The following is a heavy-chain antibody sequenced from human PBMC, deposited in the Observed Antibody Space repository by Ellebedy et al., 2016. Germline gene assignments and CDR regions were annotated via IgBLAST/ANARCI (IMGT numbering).Heavy chain of an antibody. CDR1: GFTFSSYS. V-gene: IGHV3-21*01. J-gene: IGHJ3*02. D-gene: IGHD2-2*01. CDR2: ISSSSSYI. CDR3: AGDIVVVPAAMGPDAFDI. Sequence: GESLKISCAASGFTFSSYSMNWVRQAPGKGLEWVSSISSSSSYIYYADSVKGRFTISRDNAKNSLYLQMNSLRAEDTAVYYCAGDIVVVPAAMGPDAFDIWGQGTMVTVSS.